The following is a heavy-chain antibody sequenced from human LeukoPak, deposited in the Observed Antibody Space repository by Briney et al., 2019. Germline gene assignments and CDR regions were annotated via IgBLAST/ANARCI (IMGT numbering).Heavy chain of an antibody. V-gene: IGHV3-48*02. CDR3: AKAFREYSSTSYSAFDI. J-gene: IGHJ3*02. CDR1: GFTFSSYG. CDR2: ITSGGTI. D-gene: IGHD6-6*01. Sequence: GGSLRLSCAASGFTFSSYGMSWVRQAPGKGLEWLSHITSGGTIYYADSVKGRFTISRDNAKSSLYLQMSSLRDEDTAVYYCAKAFREYSSTSYSAFDIWGQGTMVTVSS.